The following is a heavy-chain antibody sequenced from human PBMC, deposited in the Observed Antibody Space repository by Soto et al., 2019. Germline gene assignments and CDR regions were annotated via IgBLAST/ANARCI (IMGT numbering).Heavy chain of an antibody. CDR1: GGSFSGYY. J-gene: IGHJ6*02. CDR2: INHSGST. CDR3: ARVTAAAGYGMDV. D-gene: IGHD6-13*01. V-gene: IGHV4-34*01. Sequence: SETLSLTCAVYGGSFSGYYWSWIRQPPGKGLEWIGEINHSGSTNYNPSLKSRVTISVDTSKNQFSLKLSSVTAADTAVYYCARVTAAAGYGMDVWGQGTTVTVS.